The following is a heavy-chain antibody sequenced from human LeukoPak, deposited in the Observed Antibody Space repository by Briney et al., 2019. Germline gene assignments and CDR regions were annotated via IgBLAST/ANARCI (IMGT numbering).Heavy chain of an antibody. V-gene: IGHV1-8*01. CDR3: ATDLTILGATDY. Sequence: ASVKVSCKASGYTFTSYDINWVRQATGQGLEWMEWMNPNSGNTGYAQKFQGRVTMTRNTSISTAYMELSSLRSEDTAVYYCATDLTILGATDYWGQGTLVTVSS. CDR1: GYTFTSYD. CDR2: MNPNSGNT. J-gene: IGHJ4*02. D-gene: IGHD1-26*01.